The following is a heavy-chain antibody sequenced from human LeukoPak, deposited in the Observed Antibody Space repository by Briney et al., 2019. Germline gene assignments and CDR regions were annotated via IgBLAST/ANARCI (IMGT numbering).Heavy chain of an antibody. CDR3: ARARSLRYGSGGSLGHYFDY. CDR2: ISAYNGNT. Sequence: ASVKVSCKASGYTFTSYGISWVRQAPGQGLEWMGWISAYNGNTNYAQKLQGRVTMTTDTSTSTAYMELRSLRSDDTAVYYCARARSLRYGSGGSLGHYFDYWGQGTLVTVSS. V-gene: IGHV1-18*01. CDR1: GYTFTSYG. D-gene: IGHD3-10*01. J-gene: IGHJ4*02.